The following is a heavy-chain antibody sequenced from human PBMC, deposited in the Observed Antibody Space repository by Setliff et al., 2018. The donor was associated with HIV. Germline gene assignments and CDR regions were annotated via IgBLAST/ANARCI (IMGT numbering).Heavy chain of an antibody. J-gene: IGHJ5*02. V-gene: IGHV4-61*02. CDR1: GGSINSGSYY. Sequence: SETLSLTCTVSGGSINSGSYYWSWIRQPAGKGLEWIGRIYTSGSTNYSPSLKSRVTVSFDTSKNQFSLKMNSVTAADTAVYYCAREKNDYGGQNWLDPWGQGTLVTVSS. CDR2: IYTSGST. D-gene: IGHD4-17*01. CDR3: AREKNDYGGQNWLDP.